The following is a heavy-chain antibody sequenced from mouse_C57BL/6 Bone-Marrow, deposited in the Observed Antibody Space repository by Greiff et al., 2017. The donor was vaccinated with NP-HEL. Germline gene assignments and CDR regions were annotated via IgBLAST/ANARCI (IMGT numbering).Heavy chain of an antibody. CDR1: GYAFTNYL. CDR2: INPGSGGT. J-gene: IGHJ2*01. CDR3: SRSKVSARLLGRFYY. Sequence: VQLQQSGAELVRPGTSVKVSCKASGYAFTNYLIEWVKQRPGQGLEWIGVINPGSGGTKYNEKFKGKATLTAEKSSSTAYIQLISLTSADSAFYFCSRSKVSARLLGRFYYWGQGPTLTVSS. D-gene: IGHD4-1*01. V-gene: IGHV1-54*01.